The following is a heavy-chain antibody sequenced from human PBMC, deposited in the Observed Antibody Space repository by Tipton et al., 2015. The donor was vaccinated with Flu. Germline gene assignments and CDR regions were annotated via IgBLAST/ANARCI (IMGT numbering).Heavy chain of an antibody. V-gene: IGHV3-7*01. D-gene: IGHD3-10*01. J-gene: IGHJ4*02. CDR1: GFISGDFW. CDR3: ARAVGGSGSY. Sequence: SLRLSCAASGFISGDFWMSWLRQAPGKGLEWVANIKQDGSETDYVDSVKGRFTISRDNAKNSLYLQMNSLRGDDSAVYYCARAVGGSGSYWGQGTLVTVSS. CDR2: IKQDGSET.